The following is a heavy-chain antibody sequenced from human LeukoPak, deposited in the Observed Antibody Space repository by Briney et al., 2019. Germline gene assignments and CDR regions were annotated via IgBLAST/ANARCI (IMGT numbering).Heavy chain of an antibody. Sequence: GGSLRLSCAASGFTFSSYSMNWVRQAPGKGLECVSYIRSSSSTIYYADSVKGRFTISRDNAKNSLYLQMNSLRDEDTAVYYCARDRVTGTSRGSEIDYWGQGTLVTVSS. CDR3: ARDRVTGTSRGSEIDY. CDR1: GFTFSSYS. D-gene: IGHD1-20*01. J-gene: IGHJ4*02. V-gene: IGHV3-48*02. CDR2: IRSSSSTI.